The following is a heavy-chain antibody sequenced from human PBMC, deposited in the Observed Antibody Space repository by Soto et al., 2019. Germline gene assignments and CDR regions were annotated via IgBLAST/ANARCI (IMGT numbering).Heavy chain of an antibody. CDR3: ARDAWTTVTTIFDY. Sequence: EASVKVSCKASGYTFTSYGISWVRQAPGQGLEWMGWISAYNGNTNYAQKLQGRVTMTTGTSTSTAYMELRSLRSDDTAVYYCARDAWTTVTTIFDYWGQGPLVNVSS. CDR2: ISAYNGNT. V-gene: IGHV1-18*04. J-gene: IGHJ4*02. CDR1: GYTFTSYG. D-gene: IGHD4-17*01.